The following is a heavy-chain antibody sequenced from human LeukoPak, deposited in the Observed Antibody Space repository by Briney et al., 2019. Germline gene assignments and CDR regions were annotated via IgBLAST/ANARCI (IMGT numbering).Heavy chain of an antibody. D-gene: IGHD5-18*01. CDR2: ISSSSSYI. CDR3: ARGVSGYSYGNYDY. CDR1: GFTFSSYS. V-gene: IGHV3-21*01. Sequence: GGSLRLSCAASGFTFSSYSMNWVRQAPGKGLEWVSSISSSSSYIYYADSVKGRFTISRDNAQNSLYLQMNSLRAEDTAVYYCARGVSGYSYGNYDYWGQGTLVTVSS. J-gene: IGHJ4*02.